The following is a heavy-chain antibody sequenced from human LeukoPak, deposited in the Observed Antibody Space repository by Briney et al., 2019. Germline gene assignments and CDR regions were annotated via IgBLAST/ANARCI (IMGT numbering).Heavy chain of an antibody. CDR1: GYTFTGYY. CDR3: ASSSGSYWFDP. D-gene: IGHD1-26*01. J-gene: IGHJ5*02. CDR2: INPNSGDT. Sequence: ASVKVSCKTSGYTFTGYYTHWVRQAPGQGLEWMGWINPNSGDTNYAQKFQGRVTMTRDTSISTAYMELSRLRSDDTAVYYCASSSGSYWFDPWGQGTLVTVSS. V-gene: IGHV1-2*02.